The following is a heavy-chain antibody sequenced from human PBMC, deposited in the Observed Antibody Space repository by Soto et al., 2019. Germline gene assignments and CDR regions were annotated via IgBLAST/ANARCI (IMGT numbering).Heavy chain of an antibody. Sequence: SVKVSCKASGGTFSSYAISWVRQAPGQGLEWMGGIIPIFGTANYAQKFQGRVTITADESTSTAYMELSSLRSEDTAVYYCASKERGSITIFGVVTTGVGMDVWGQGTTVTVSS. D-gene: IGHD3-3*01. J-gene: IGHJ6*02. CDR3: ASKERGSITIFGVVTTGVGMDV. V-gene: IGHV1-69*13. CDR2: IIPIFGTA. CDR1: GGTFSSYA.